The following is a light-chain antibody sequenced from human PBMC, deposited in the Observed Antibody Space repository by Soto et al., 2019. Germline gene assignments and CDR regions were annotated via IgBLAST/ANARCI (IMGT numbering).Light chain of an antibody. CDR2: AAS. Sequence: DIQITQSPYSVSASVGVKVTITCRSSHGISSWLAWYQQKPGKAPKLLIYAASSLQSGVPSRFSGSGSGTDFTLTISSLQPEDFASYYCQQANSFPLTLGGGTKVDIK. J-gene: IGKJ4*01. CDR1: HGISSW. V-gene: IGKV1D-12*01. CDR3: QQANSFPLT.